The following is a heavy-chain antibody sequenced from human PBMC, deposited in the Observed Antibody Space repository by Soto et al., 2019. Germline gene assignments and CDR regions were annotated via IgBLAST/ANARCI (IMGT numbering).Heavy chain of an antibody. CDR2: IYYSGST. J-gene: IGHJ5*02. Sequence: SETLSLTCTVSGGSISSYYWSWIRQPPGKGLEWIGYIYYSGSTNYNPSLKSRVTISVDTSKNQFSLKLSSVTAADTAVYYCGGNWNSHWFDPWGQGTLVTVSS. D-gene: IGHD1-7*01. CDR3: GGNWNSHWFDP. CDR1: GGSISSYY. V-gene: IGHV4-59*08.